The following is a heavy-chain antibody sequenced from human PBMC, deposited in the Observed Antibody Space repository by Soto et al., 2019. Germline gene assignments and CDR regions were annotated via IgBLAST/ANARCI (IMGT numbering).Heavy chain of an antibody. CDR1: GFTFSSYE. CDR3: AREQQLVDPSNYYFDY. J-gene: IGHJ4*02. Sequence: VGSLRLSCAASGFTFSSYEMNWVRQAPGKGLEWVSYISSSGSTIYYADSVKGRFTISRDNAKNSLYLQMNSLRAEDTAVYYCAREQQLVDPSNYYFDYWGQGTLVTVSS. D-gene: IGHD6-13*01. V-gene: IGHV3-48*03. CDR2: ISSSGSTI.